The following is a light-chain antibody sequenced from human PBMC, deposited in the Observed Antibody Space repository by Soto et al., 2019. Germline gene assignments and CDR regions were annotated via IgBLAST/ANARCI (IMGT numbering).Light chain of an antibody. Sequence: EMVLTQSPGTLSLSPGERATLSCRASQSVSSSYLAWYQQKPGQAPRLLIYGASSRATGIPDRFSGSGSGTDFTLTISRLEPEDFAVYYCQRYGSSRTFGQGTKVDIK. CDR2: GAS. J-gene: IGKJ1*01. CDR3: QRYGSSRT. V-gene: IGKV3-20*01. CDR1: QSVSSSY.